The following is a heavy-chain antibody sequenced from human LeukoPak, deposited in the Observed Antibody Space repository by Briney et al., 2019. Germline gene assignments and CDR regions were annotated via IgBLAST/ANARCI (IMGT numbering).Heavy chain of an antibody. CDR3: ARISVAAAAKGPATGYFQH. CDR1: GGSISSSSYY. J-gene: IGHJ1*01. V-gene: IGHV4-39*07. D-gene: IGHD6-13*01. Sequence: PSETLSLTCTVSGGSISSSSYYWGWIRQPPGKGLEWIGSIYYSGSTYYNPSLKSRVTISVDTSKNQFSLKLSSVTAADTAVYYCARISVAAAAKGPATGYFQHWGQGTLVTVSS. CDR2: IYYSGST.